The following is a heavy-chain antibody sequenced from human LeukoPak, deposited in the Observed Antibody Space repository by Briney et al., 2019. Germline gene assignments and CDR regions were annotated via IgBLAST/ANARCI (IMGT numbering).Heavy chain of an antibody. CDR1: GFSFSGFG. D-gene: IGHD2-21*01. CDR3: AKAPTPYFTYYMDV. V-gene: IGHV3-48*02. CDR2: IGSSGSAGGNI. J-gene: IGHJ6*03. Sequence: GGSLRLSCAASGFSFSGFGMNWVRQAPGKGLEWISYIGSSGSAGGNIYYAVSVKGRFTVSRDNAKDSLFLQMNSLQDADTAVYYCAKAPTPYFTYYMDVWGKGTTVTVSS.